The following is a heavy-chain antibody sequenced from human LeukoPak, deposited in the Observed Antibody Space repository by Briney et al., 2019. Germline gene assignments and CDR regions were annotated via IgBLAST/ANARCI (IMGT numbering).Heavy chain of an antibody. V-gene: IGHV3-15*07. D-gene: IGHD2-2*01. Sequence: GGSLRLSCAASGFTFSNAWMNWVRQAPGKGLEWVGRIKSKTDGGTTDYAAPVKGRFTISRGDSKNTLYLQMNSLKTEDTAVYYCTTHGRYCSSTSCSMDYYYGMDVWGQGTTVTVSS. CDR1: GFTFSNAW. CDR3: TTHGRYCSSTSCSMDYYYGMDV. J-gene: IGHJ6*02. CDR2: IKSKTDGGTT.